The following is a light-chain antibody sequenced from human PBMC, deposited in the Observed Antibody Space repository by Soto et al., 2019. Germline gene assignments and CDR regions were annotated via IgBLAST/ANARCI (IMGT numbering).Light chain of an antibody. V-gene: IGLV2-14*01. CDR3: ASYTTSSTYV. J-gene: IGLJ1*01. CDR2: DVS. CDR1: SSDVGGYSY. Sequence: CVLTQPASVTGSAGQALAISCTGTSSDVGGYSYVSWYQQQPGKAPKLVISDVSNRPSGVSDRFSGSESGNTASLTISGLQTEDEADYYCASYTTSSTYVFGTGTKVTVL.